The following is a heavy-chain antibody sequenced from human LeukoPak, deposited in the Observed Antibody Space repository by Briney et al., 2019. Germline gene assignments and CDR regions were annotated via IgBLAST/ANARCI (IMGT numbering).Heavy chain of an antibody. V-gene: IGHV4-4*07. CDR3: ARVVGSSTSSNWFDP. Sequence: PSETLSLTCTVSGVSISSSHWSWIRQSAGKGLEWIGRLYTSSYTNYNPSLRSRVTMSVDTSKNQFSLKLSSVTAADTAVYYCARVVGSSTSSNWFDPWGQGTLVTVSS. CDR1: GVSISSSH. D-gene: IGHD2-2*01. CDR2: LYTSSYT. J-gene: IGHJ5*02.